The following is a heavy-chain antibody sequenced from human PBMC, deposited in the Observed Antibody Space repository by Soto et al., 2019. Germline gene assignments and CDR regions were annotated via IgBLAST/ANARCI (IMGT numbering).Heavy chain of an antibody. CDR1: GGSINSDEFY. J-gene: IGHJ5*02. CDR2: IYSSGRT. CDR3: ARMGLHLGELSRNWFDP. V-gene: IGHV4-31*03. Sequence: PSDTLSLTCSLSGGSINSDEFYWTWIRQSPGKGLEWIGYIYSSGRTHYNPSLKSRINISLDTSNNLLSLRLSSVTAADTAVYYCARMGLHLGELSRNWFDPWGRGTLVPVSS. D-gene: IGHD3-16*02.